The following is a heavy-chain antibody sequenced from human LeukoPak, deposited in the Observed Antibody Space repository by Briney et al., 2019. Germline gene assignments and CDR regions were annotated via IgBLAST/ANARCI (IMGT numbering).Heavy chain of an antibody. CDR1: GGSISSYY. D-gene: IGHD6-13*01. CDR3: ARVRSIAAAGQYFQH. CDR2: IYYSGST. Sequence: SETLSLTCTVSGGSISSYYWSWIRQPPGKGLEWIGCIYYSGSTNYNPSLKSRVTISVDTSKNQFSLKLSSVTAADTAVYYCARVRSIAAAGQYFQHWGQGTLVTVSS. V-gene: IGHV4-59*01. J-gene: IGHJ1*01.